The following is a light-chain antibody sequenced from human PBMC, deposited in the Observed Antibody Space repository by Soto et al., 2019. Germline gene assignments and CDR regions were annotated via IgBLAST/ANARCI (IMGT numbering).Light chain of an antibody. J-gene: IGKJ5*01. CDR2: DAS. CDR1: QSVSGSY. V-gene: IGKV3-11*01. Sequence: IVLTQSPGTLSLSPGERATLSCGASQSVSGSYLAWYQQKPGQAPRLIIYDASNRATGIPARFSGSVSGTDFTLTISSLETEDFAVYYCQQRSNWLPTFGQGARLEIK. CDR3: QQRSNWLPT.